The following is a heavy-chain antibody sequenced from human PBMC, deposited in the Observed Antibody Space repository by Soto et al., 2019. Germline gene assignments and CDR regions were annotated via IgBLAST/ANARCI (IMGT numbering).Heavy chain of an antibody. CDR1: GFTFYNYG. CDR2: ITWSSDSM. CDR3: AKEDSGFSGYMDV. D-gene: IGHD3-10*01. V-gene: IGHV3-9*01. J-gene: IGHJ6*03. Sequence: EVQLVESGGGLVQPGRSLRLSCVASGFTFYNYGMHWVRQAPGRGLEWVSGITWSSDSMGYADSVKGRFTISRDNAKNFLYLQMNSLRPEDTALYYCAKEDSGFSGYMDVWGKGTTVTVSS.